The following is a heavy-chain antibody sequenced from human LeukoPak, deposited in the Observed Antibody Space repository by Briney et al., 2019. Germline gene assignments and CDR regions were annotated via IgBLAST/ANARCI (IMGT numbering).Heavy chain of an antibody. D-gene: IGHD3-22*01. CDR3: AIDSPNYYESSGYHP. J-gene: IGHJ5*02. CDR1: AFIFSSYG. V-gene: IGHV3-33*01. Sequence: RTGRSLSLSCAASAFIFSSYGMHWVRQAPGKGLEWVAVIWHDGSNKYYADSVKGRFTISRDNSKNTLYLQMNSVRADATAVYYFAIDSPNYYESSGYHPCGQGSLVTVSS. CDR2: IWHDGSNK.